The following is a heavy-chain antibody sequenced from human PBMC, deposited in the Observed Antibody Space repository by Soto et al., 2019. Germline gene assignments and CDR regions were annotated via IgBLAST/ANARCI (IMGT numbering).Heavy chain of an antibody. D-gene: IGHD2-2*01. V-gene: IGHV3-48*01. Sequence: PGGSLRLSCAASGFTFSSYSMNWVRQAPGKGLEWVSYISSSSSTIYYADSVKGRFTISRDNAKNSLYLQMNSLRAEDTAVYYCARDALVVPAAMVGVFSWFDPWGQGTLVTVSS. J-gene: IGHJ5*02. CDR2: ISSSSSTI. CDR1: GFTFSSYS. CDR3: ARDALVVPAAMVGVFSWFDP.